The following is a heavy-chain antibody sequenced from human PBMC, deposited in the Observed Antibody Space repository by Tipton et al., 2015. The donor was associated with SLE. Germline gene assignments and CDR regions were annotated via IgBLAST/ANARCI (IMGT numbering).Heavy chain of an antibody. Sequence: TLSLTCAVYGGSISSYYWSWIRQPPGKGLEWIGYIYYSGSTNYNPSLKSRVTISVDTSKNQFSLKLSSVTAADTAVYYCARHMITGGEFDYWGQGTLVTVSS. J-gene: IGHJ4*02. CDR3: ARHMITGGEFDY. CDR2: IYYSGST. V-gene: IGHV4-59*08. CDR1: GGSISSYY. D-gene: IGHD3-16*01.